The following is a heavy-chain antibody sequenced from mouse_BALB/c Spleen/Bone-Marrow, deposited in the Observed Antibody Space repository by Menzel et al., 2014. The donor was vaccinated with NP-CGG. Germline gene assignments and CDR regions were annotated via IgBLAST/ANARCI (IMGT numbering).Heavy chain of an antibody. CDR2: IDPANGNT. D-gene: IGHD2-10*02. V-gene: IGHV14-3*02. CDR1: GFNIKDTY. J-gene: IGHJ4*01. Sequence: EVQLQHSGAELVKPGASVKLSCTASGFNIKDTYMHWVKQRPEQGLEWIGRIDPANGNTKYDPKFQGKATITADTSSNTAYLQLSSLTSEDTAVYYCARYGNYCYAMDYWGQGTSVTASS. CDR3: ARYGNYCYAMDY.